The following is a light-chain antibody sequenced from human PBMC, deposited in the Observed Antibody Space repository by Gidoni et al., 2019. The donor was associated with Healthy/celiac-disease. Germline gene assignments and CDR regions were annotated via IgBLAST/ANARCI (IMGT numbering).Light chain of an antibody. V-gene: IGKV3-11*01. J-gene: IGKJ2*01. CDR2: DAS. Sequence: TLSLSPGERATLSCRASQSVSSYLAWYQQKPGQAPRLLIYDASNRATGIPARFSGSGSGTDFTLTISSLEPEDFAVYYCQQRSNWPPLYTFGQGTKLEIK. CDR1: QSVSSY. CDR3: QQRSNWPPLYT.